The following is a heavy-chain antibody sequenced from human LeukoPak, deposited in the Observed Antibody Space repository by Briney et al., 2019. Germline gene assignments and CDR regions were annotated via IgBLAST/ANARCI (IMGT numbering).Heavy chain of an antibody. CDR3: ARVQVLRYFDWLGNYMDV. Sequence: ASVKVSCKVSGYTFTGYYMHWVRQAPGQGLEWMGWINPKSGGTNYSQKFQGRVTMTRDTSISTAYMELNRLRSDDTAVYYCARVQVLRYFDWLGNYMDVWGKGTTVTVSS. CDR1: GYTFTGYY. V-gene: IGHV1-2*02. D-gene: IGHD3-9*01. J-gene: IGHJ6*03. CDR2: INPKSGGT.